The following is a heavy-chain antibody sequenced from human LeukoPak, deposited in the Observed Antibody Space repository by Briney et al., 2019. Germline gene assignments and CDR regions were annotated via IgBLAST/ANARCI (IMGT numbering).Heavy chain of an antibody. CDR3: ARDYGSHGEYFGY. V-gene: IGHV3-23*01. CDR2: ISGSGGTI. J-gene: IGHJ4*02. CDR1: GFTFSSYA. Sequence: GGSLRLSCAASGFTFSSYAMSWVRQAPGKGLEWVSAISGSGGTIYYADSVKGQFTISRDNAKNSLYLQMNSLRDEDTAVYYCARDYGSHGEYFGYWGQGTLVTVSS. D-gene: IGHD3-10*01.